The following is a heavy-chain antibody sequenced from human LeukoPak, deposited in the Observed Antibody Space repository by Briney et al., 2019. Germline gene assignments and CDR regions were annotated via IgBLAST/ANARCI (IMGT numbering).Heavy chain of an antibody. J-gene: IGHJ4*02. CDR1: GYSFTNYG. D-gene: IGHD3-22*01. CDR2: INPSDSYS. CDR3: ARQLDYYDKRDY. Sequence: GAPLKICCKGSGYSFTNYGISWVRQMPGKGLEWMGRINPSDSYSYYGPSFQGHVTISADRSISTAYLQWRSLKASDTAMYYCARQLDYYDKRDYWGQGTLVTVAS. V-gene: IGHV5-10-1*01.